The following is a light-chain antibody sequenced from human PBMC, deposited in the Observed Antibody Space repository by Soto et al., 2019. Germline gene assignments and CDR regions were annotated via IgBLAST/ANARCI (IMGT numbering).Light chain of an antibody. J-gene: IGKJ1*01. V-gene: IGKV1-5*03. CDR2: YAS. CDR1: QGISNW. Sequence: DIQMTQSPSTLSASVGDRVTITCRASQGISNWLVWYQQKPGKAPNLLIYYASNLETGVPSRFSGSGSGTEFTLTISRLQPDDFAAYHCQQYNNYPWTFGQGTKVEIK. CDR3: QQYNNYPWT.